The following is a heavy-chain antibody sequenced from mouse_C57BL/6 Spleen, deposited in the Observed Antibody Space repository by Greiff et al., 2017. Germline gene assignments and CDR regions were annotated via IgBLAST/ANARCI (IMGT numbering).Heavy chain of an antibody. Sequence: QVQLQQPGAELVKPGASVKLSCKASGYTFTSYWMQWVKQRPGQGLEWIGEIDPSDSYTNYNQKFKGKATLTVDTSSSTAYMQLSSLTSEDSAVYDCARTQSYYDYDAAYWGQGTLVTVSA. CDR3: ARTQSYYDYDAAY. CDR1: GYTFTSYW. V-gene: IGHV1-50*01. CDR2: IDPSDSYT. J-gene: IGHJ3*01. D-gene: IGHD2-4*01.